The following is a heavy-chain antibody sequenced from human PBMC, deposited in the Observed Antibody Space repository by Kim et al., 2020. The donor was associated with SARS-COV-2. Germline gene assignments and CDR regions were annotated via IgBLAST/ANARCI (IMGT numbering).Heavy chain of an antibody. Sequence: NPSLKSRVTISVDTSKNQFSLKLSSVTDADTAVYYCARGEAPSYYYGMDVWGQGTTVTVSS. CDR3: ARGEAPSYYYGMDV. V-gene: IGHV4-34*01. J-gene: IGHJ6*02.